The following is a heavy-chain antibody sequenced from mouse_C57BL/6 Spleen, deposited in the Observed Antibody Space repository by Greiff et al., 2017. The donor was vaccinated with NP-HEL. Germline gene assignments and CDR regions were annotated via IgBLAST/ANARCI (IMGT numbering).Heavy chain of an antibody. Sequence: QQSCKASGYTFTSYWMHWVKQRPGRGLKWIGRIDPTSGGTKYNEKFNSKTTLTVDKPSSTSYMQLSSLTSEDSAVYYCARGDSGYGAYWGQGTLVTVSA. V-gene: IGHV1-72*01. J-gene: IGHJ3*01. CDR3: ARGDSGYGAY. D-gene: IGHD3-2*02. CDR2: IDPTSGGT. CDR1: GYTFTSYW.